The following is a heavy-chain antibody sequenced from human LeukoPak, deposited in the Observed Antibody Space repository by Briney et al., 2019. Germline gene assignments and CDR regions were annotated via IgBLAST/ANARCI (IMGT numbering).Heavy chain of an antibody. CDR2: IIPIFGTA. J-gene: IGHJ2*01. CDR3: ARVRYGYCSSTSCPYFDL. CDR1: GGTFSSYA. Sequence: ASVKVSCKASGGTFSSYAISWVRQAPGQGLEWMGGIIPIFGTANYAQKFQGRVTITADESTSTAYMELSSLRSEDTAVYYCARVRYGYCSSTSCPYFDLWGRGTLVTVSS. D-gene: IGHD2-2*01. V-gene: IGHV1-69*13.